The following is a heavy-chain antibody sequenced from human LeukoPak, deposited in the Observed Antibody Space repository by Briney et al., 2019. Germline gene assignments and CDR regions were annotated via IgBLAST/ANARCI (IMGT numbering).Heavy chain of an antibody. J-gene: IGHJ4*02. V-gene: IGHV3-21*01. CDR3: ATGYSSSSGRVDY. CDR1: GFPFSSYT. Sequence: GGSLRLSCAASGFPFSSYTMNRVRQAPGEGLQWVSGMNSGSTNIYYADSLKGRFTISRDNAKSSLYLQMDSLRAEDTAMYYCATGYSSSSGRVDYWGQGTLVTVSS. CDR2: MNSGSTNI. D-gene: IGHD6-6*01.